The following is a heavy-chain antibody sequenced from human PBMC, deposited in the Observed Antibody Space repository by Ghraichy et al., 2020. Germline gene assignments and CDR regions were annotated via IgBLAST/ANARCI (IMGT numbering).Heavy chain of an antibody. D-gene: IGHD4-17*01. CDR1: KSGTSHHS. CDR3: ARSGYGGYFFDS. J-gene: IGHJ4*02. V-gene: IGHV1-69*06. CDR2: IILMIDTV. Sequence: SVKVSCKNSKSGTSHHSTRFTLLALVHRLLCVKEIILMIDTVRYAPKFQGRVTITADKSTTTAYMELRSLTFDDTATYYCARSGYGGYFFDSWGQGTPVFVS.